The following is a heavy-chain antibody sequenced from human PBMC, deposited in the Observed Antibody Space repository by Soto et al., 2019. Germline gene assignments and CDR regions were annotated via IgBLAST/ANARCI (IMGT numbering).Heavy chain of an antibody. V-gene: IGHV3-53*02. CDR3: ARDSYYYGMDV. Sequence: EVQLVETGGGLIQPGGSLRLSCAASGFTVSSNYMSWVRQAPGKGLEWVSVIYSGGSTYYSDSVKGRLTISRDNSKNTLYLQMNSLRAEDTAVYYCARDSYYYGMDVWGQGTTVTVSS. J-gene: IGHJ6*02. CDR2: IYSGGST. CDR1: GFTVSSNY.